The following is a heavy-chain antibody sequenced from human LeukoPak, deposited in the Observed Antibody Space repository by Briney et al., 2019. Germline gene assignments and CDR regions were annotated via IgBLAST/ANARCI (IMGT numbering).Heavy chain of an antibody. CDR2: ISGSGGST. CDR3: AKGSPADIVVVVAAIEL. D-gene: IGHD2-15*01. J-gene: IGHJ4*02. V-gene: IGHV3-23*01. CDR1: GFTFSSYA. Sequence: GASLRLSCAASGFTFSSYAMSWVRQAPGKGLEWVSAISGSGGSTYYADSVKGRFTISRDNSKNTLYLQMNSLRAEDTAVYYCAKGSPADIVVVVAAIELWAQGTLVTVSS.